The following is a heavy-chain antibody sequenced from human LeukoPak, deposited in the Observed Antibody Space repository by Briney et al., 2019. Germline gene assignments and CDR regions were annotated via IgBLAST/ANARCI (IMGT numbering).Heavy chain of an antibody. Sequence: GRSLRLSCAASGFTFSSYGIHWVRQAPGKGLEWVAVISYDGSNKYYVDSVKGPFTISRDNSKNTLNLQMNSLRAEDTAVYYCAKMRTPTAHSGDAFDIWGQGTMVTVSS. CDR1: GFTFSSYG. V-gene: IGHV3-30*18. J-gene: IGHJ3*02. CDR3: AKMRTPTAHSGDAFDI. D-gene: IGHD4-17*01. CDR2: ISYDGSNK.